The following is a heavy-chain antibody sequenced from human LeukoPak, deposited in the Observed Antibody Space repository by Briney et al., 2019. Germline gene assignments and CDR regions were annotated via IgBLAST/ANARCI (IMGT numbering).Heavy chain of an antibody. CDR2: MYHSGRT. D-gene: IGHD3-3*01. Sequence: SETLSLTCAVSGGSISSSYWWSWVRQPPGKGLEWIGEMYHSGRTNYNPSLKTRVTISVDKSKNQFSLKLSSLTAADTAVYYCASRAHYDFWSGSNWFDPWGQGTLVTVSS. CDR3: ASRAHYDFWSGSNWFDP. J-gene: IGHJ5*02. V-gene: IGHV4-4*02. CDR1: GGSISSSYW.